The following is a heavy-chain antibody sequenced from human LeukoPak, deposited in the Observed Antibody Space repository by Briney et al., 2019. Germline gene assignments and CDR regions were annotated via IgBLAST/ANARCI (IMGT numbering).Heavy chain of an antibody. CDR2: INWNGGST. CDR3: VRPGGGYYYYYMDV. J-gene: IGHJ6*03. D-gene: IGHD3-16*01. V-gene: IGHV3-20*04. CDR1: GFTFDDYG. Sequence: GGSLRLSCAASGFTFDDYGMSWVRQAPGKGLEWVSGINWNGGSTGYADSVKGRFTISRDNAKNSLYLQMNSLRAEDTALYYCVRPGGGYYYYYMDVWGKGTTVTVSS.